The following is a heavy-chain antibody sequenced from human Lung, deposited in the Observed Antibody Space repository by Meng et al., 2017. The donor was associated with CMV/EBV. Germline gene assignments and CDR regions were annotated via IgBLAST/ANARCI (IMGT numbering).Heavy chain of an antibody. V-gene: IGHV1-18*01. D-gene: IGHD3-16*01. CDR1: GYYFNAFG. J-gene: IGHJ4*02. CDR2: INTANGAP. CDR3: ARRRGVYHFLEGGGDAYFDY. Sequence: GESLKISCKGSGYYFNAFGISWMRQAPGQGLEWMGWINTANGAPRYAQRFQGRVTMTTDKSTATSYMELRSLTSDDTAVYYCARRRGVYHFLEGGGDAYFDYWGQGTPVTVSS.